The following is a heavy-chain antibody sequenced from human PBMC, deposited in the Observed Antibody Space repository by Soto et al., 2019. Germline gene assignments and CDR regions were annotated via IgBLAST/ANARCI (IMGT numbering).Heavy chain of an antibody. J-gene: IGHJ6*02. CDR1: GFTFSSYS. CDR3: ARDRQQLASIYGMDV. V-gene: IGHV3-21*01. D-gene: IGHD6-13*01. Sequence: GGSLRLSCAASGFTFSSYSMNWVRQAPGRGLEWVSSISSSSSYIYYADSVKGRFTISRDNAKNSLYLQMNSLRAEDTAVHYCARDRQQLASIYGMDVWGQGTTVTVSS. CDR2: ISSSSSYI.